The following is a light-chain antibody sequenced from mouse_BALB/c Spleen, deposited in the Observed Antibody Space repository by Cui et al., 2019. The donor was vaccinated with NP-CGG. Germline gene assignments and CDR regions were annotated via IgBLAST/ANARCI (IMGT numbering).Light chain of an antibody. CDR2: GTN. Sequence: QAVVTQESALTTSPGETVTLTCRSSTGAVTSGNYANWVQEKPDHLFTGLIGGTNDRAPGAPARFSGSLIGDKAALTITGAQTEDEAIYFCALWYSNHWVFGGGTKLTVV. V-gene: IGLV1*01. CDR1: TGAVTSGNY. CDR3: ALWYSNHWV. J-gene: IGLJ1*01.